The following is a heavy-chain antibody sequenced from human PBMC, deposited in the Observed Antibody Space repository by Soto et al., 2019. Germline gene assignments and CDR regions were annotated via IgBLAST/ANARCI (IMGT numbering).Heavy chain of an antibody. CDR2: IYHSGST. V-gene: IGHV4-30-2*01. CDR3: ARRYYDSSGYADDFDI. J-gene: IGHJ3*02. Sequence: PLETLSLTCAVSGGSISSGGYSWSWIRQPPGKGLEWIGYIYHSGSTYYNPSLKSRVTISVDRSKNQFSLKLSSVTAADTAVYYCARRYYDSSGYADDFDIWGQGTMVTVSS. CDR1: GGSISSGGYS. D-gene: IGHD3-22*01.